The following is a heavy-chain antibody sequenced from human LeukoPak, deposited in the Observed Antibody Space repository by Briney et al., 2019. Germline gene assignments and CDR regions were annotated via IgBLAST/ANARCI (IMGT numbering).Heavy chain of an antibody. V-gene: IGHV3-30*18. CDR2: ISYDGSNK. CDR1: GFTFSSYG. J-gene: IGHJ5*02. CDR3: AKEIGQWLVRYWFDP. D-gene: IGHD6-19*01. Sequence: GGSLRLSCAASGFTFSSYGMHRVRQAPGKGLEWVAVISYDGSNKYYADSVKGRFTISRDNSKNTLYLQMNSLRAEDTAVYYCAKEIGQWLVRYWFDPWGQGTLVTVSS.